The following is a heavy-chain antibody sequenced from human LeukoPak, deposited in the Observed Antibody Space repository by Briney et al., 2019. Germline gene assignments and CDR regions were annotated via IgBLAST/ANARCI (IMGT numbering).Heavy chain of an antibody. Sequence: PGGSLRLSCAASGFTFSDYWMHWVRQVPGKGLVWVSHINTDGTITSYADSAKGRFTISRDNAKNTLYLQMNSLRAEEDTGVYYCTRSLATKYWGQGTLVIVSS. V-gene: IGHV3-74*01. CDR1: GFTFSDYW. D-gene: IGHD5-24*01. J-gene: IGHJ4*02. CDR3: TRSLATKY. CDR2: INTDGTIT.